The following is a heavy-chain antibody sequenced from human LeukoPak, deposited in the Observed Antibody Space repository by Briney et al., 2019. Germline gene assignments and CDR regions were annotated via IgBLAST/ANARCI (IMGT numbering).Heavy chain of an antibody. CDR2: INPNGGGT. CDR3: ARVYYDILTGYESFDY. J-gene: IGHJ4*02. CDR1: GYTFTGYY. Sequence: ASVKVSCKASGYTFTGYYMHWVRQAPGQGLEWMGWINPNGGGTNYAQKFQGRVTMTRDTSISTAYMELSRLRSDDTAVYYCARVYYDILTGYESFDYWGQGTLVTVSS. V-gene: IGHV1-2*02. D-gene: IGHD3-9*01.